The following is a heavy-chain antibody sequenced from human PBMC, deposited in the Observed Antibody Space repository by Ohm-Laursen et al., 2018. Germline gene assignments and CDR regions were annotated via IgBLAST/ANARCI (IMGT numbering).Heavy chain of an antibody. CDR2: IKQDGSAK. CDR3: ARPRSLQFGFFDC. Sequence: SLRLSCAASGFTFSNHWMSWVRQAPGKGLEWVANIKQDGSAKYYVDSVEGRFTISRDNAKNSLYLQMNNLRAEDTGVYYCARPRSLQFGFFDCWGQGTLVTVFS. J-gene: IGHJ4*02. CDR1: GFTFSNHW. D-gene: IGHD5-24*01. V-gene: IGHV3-7*01.